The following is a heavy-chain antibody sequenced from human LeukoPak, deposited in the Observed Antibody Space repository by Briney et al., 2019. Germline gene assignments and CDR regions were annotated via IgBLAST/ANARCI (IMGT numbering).Heavy chain of an antibody. CDR3: ARDYCSSTSCYFFDY. D-gene: IGHD2-2*01. CDR2: INWNGGST. J-gene: IGHJ4*02. CDR1: GFTFDDYG. Sequence: GGSLRLSCAASGFTFDDYGMSWVRQAPGKGLDWVSGINWNGGSTGYADSVKGRFTISRDNAKNSLYLQMNSLRAEDTALYYCARDYCSSTSCYFFDYWGQGTLVTVSS. V-gene: IGHV3-20*04.